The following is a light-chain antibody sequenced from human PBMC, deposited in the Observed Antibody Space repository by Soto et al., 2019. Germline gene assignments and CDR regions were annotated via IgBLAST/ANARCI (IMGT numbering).Light chain of an antibody. CDR3: QQSYSGVT. J-gene: IGKJ4*01. V-gene: IGKV1-39*01. CDR1: QSISSY. CDR2: AAS. Sequence: DIQMTQSPSSLSASVGDRVTITCRASQSISSYLNWYQQKPGKAPKLLIYAASSLQSGVPSRFSDSGSGTDFTLTISSLQPEDFATYYCQQSYSGVTFGGGTKVEIK.